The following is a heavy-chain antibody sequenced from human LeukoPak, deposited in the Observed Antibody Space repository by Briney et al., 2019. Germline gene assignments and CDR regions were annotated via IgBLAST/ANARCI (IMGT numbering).Heavy chain of an antibody. J-gene: IGHJ4*02. Sequence: ASVKVSCKVSGYTLTELSMLWVRQAPGKGLEWMGGFDPEDGETIYAQKFQGRVTMTEDTSTDTAYMELSSLRSEDTAVYYCATGEPGDYYDSSGSHDFDYWGQGTLVTVSS. V-gene: IGHV1-24*01. D-gene: IGHD3-22*01. CDR3: ATGEPGDYYDSSGSHDFDY. CDR2: FDPEDGET. CDR1: GYTLTELS.